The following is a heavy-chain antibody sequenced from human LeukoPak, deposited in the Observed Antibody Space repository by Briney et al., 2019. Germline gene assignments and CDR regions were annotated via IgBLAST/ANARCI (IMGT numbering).Heavy chain of an antibody. Sequence: AGGSLRLSCAASGFTFSSYWMHWVRQAPGKGLVWVSRINSDGGSTTYADSVKGRFTISRDNAKNTLYLQVNSLRAEDTAVYYCAREGNDPTSSSYAFDIWGQGTMVTVSS. V-gene: IGHV3-74*01. D-gene: IGHD2-2*01. CDR3: AREGNDPTSSSYAFDI. CDR2: INSDGGST. J-gene: IGHJ3*02. CDR1: GFTFSSYW.